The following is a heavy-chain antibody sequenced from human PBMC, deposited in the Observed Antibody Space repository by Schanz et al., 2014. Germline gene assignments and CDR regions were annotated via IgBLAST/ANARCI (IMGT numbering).Heavy chain of an antibody. Sequence: VQLVESGGGLIQPGGSLRLSCAASGFAFSSFALSWVRQSPGKGLEWVSAISGSGGDTYYADSVKGRFTISRDNAKNSLYLQMNSLRAEDTAVYYCARSYSSGWYPYYYGMDVWGQGTTVTVSS. CDR2: ISGSGGDT. CDR1: GFAFSSFA. D-gene: IGHD6-19*01. J-gene: IGHJ6*02. CDR3: ARSYSSGWYPYYYGMDV. V-gene: IGHV3-23*04.